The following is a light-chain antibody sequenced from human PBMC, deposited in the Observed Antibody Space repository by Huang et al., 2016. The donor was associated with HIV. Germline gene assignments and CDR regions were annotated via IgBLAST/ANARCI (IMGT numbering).Light chain of an antibody. Sequence: DIVLTQSPGTLSLSPGERATLSCRASQSVRTNSLAWYQQRPGQAPRLLIYGASSRATGITDRFSGSGSGTDFTLIISRLEPEDVAVYYCQQYESSPATFGQGTKLEIK. V-gene: IGKV3-20*01. J-gene: IGKJ2*01. CDR3: QQYESSPAT. CDR2: GAS. CDR1: QSVRTNS.